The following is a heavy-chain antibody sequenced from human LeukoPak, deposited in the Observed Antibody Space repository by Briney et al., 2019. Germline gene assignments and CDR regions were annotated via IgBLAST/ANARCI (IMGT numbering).Heavy chain of an antibody. J-gene: IGHJ6*02. D-gene: IGHD3-10*01. Sequence: SVTVSRKPSRYTLTHYYMHWLRQAPGPGLEGMGWINPNRDGTNYAQQPQPRDTMTRDTSISTAYMELSRLRSHDTAVYYCARAGDLGCYGMDVWGQGTTVTVSS. CDR3: ARAGDLGCYGMDV. CDR2: INPNRDGT. CDR1: RYTLTHYY. V-gene: IGHV1-2*02.